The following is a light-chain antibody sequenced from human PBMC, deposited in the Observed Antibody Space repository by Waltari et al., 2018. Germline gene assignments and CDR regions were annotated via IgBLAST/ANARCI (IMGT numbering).Light chain of an antibody. J-gene: IGKJ2*01. Sequence: DIQMTQSPSSLSASVGDRVTITCRASQSVGRYLNWYQQKPGEAPKLLIYLTSNLQSGVPPRFSGSGSGTDFTLTISSLQPEDFATYHCQQSEGIPYTFGQGTKLEL. CDR1: QSVGRY. CDR3: QQSEGIPYT. V-gene: IGKV1-39*01. CDR2: LTS.